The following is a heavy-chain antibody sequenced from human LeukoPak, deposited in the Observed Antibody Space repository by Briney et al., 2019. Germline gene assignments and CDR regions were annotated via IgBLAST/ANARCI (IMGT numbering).Heavy chain of an antibody. V-gene: IGHV5-51*01. Sequence: GESLKISCKGSAYSFTSYWICWVRQMPGKGLGWMGIIYPGDSDTRYSPSFQGQVTISADKSISTAYLQWSSLKAADTAMYYCARGDGYSYGRIIYAFDVWGQGTMVTVSS. CDR3: ARGDGYSYGRIIYAFDV. D-gene: IGHD5-18*01. J-gene: IGHJ3*01. CDR2: IYPGDSDT. CDR1: AYSFTSYW.